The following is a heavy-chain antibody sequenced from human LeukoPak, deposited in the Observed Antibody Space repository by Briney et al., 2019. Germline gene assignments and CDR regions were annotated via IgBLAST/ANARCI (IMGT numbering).Heavy chain of an antibody. CDR2: IFQSGHT. Sequence: SETLSLTCTVSDYSISSGYYWGWIRQPPGKGLEWTGSIFQSGHTYYSPSLKSRVTISVDTSNNRFSLSLSAVTAADTAIYYCARDKGTSYLSSFDYWGQGTLVTVSS. D-gene: IGHD6-6*01. V-gene: IGHV4-38-2*02. CDR1: DYSISSGYY. J-gene: IGHJ4*02. CDR3: ARDKGTSYLSSFDY.